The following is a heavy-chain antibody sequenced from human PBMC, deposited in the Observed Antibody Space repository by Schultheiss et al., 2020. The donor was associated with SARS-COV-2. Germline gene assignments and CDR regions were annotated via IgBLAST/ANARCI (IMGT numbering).Heavy chain of an antibody. V-gene: IGHV3-21*05. CDR1: GFTFSNAW. J-gene: IGHJ6*03. D-gene: IGHD3-10*01. CDR2: ISSSSSYI. Sequence: GGSLRLSCAASGFTFSNAWMNWVRQAPGKGLEWVSFISSSSSYIYYADSVKGRFTISRDNAKNSLYLQMNSLRAEDTAVYYCARENLTYYYGSGGPYSYYYMDVWGKGTTVTVSS. CDR3: ARENLTYYYGSGGPYSYYYMDV.